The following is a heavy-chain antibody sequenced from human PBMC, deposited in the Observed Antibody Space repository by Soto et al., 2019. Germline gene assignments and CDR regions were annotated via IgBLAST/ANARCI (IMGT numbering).Heavy chain of an antibody. CDR1: GFTFGDYA. CDR2: IRSKTHGGAT. J-gene: IGHJ6*02. V-gene: IGHV3-49*03. D-gene: IGHD3-10*01. Sequence: GSLRLSCRASGFTFGDYALNWLRQAPGKGLEWVGLIRSKTHGGATEYAAFVRGRFTISRDDSQSITSLQMNDLKIEDTVVYYCSRSPRGRDYYFYGLDVWGQGTTVTVSS. CDR3: SRSPRGRDYYFYGLDV.